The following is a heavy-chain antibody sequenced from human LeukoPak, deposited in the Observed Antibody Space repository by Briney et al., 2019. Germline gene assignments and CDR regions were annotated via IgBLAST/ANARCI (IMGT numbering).Heavy chain of an antibody. J-gene: IGHJ4*02. D-gene: IGHD3-22*01. CDR2: IYSGGST. Sequence: PGGSLRLSCAASEFSVGSNYMTWVRQAPGKGLEWVSLIYSGGSTYYADSVKGRFTISRDNSKNTLYLQMNSLRAEDTAVYYCAKGGSYYDSRLDYWGQGTLVTVSS. CDR3: AKGGSYYDSRLDY. CDR1: EFSVGSNY. V-gene: IGHV3-66*01.